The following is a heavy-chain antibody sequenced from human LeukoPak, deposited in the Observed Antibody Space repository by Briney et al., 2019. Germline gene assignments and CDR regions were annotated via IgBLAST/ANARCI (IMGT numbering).Heavy chain of an antibody. CDR1: GYTFTGYY. D-gene: IGHD4-17*01. CDR3: AREGDYGDSSMDV. J-gene: IGHJ6*02. CDR2: INPNSGNT. V-gene: IGHV1-18*04. Sequence: ASVKVSCKASGYTFTGYYMHWVRQAPGQGLEWMGWINPNSGNTNYAQKLQGRVTMTTDTSTSTAYMELRSLRSDDTAVYYCAREGDYGDSSMDVWGQGTTVTVSS.